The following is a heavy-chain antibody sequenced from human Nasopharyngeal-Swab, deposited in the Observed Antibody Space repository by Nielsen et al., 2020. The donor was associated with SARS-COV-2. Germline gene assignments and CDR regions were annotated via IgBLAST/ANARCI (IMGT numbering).Heavy chain of an antibody. CDR2: ISSSGSTI. CDR1: GFTFSSYG. D-gene: IGHD4-17*01. V-gene: IGHV3-48*04. Sequence: GESLKISCAASGFTFSSYGMHWIRQAPGKGLEWVSYISSSGSTIYYADSVKGRFTISRDNAKNSLYLQMNSLRAEDTAVYYCARDQTTVTTFYGMDVWGQGTTVTVSS. J-gene: IGHJ6*02. CDR3: ARDQTTVTTFYGMDV.